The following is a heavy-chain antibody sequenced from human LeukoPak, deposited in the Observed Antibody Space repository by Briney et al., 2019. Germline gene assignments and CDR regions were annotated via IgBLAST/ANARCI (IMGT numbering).Heavy chain of an antibody. J-gene: IGHJ5*02. Sequence: GRSLTLSCAASGFTFSSFGMHWVRQAPGKGLEWVAVIWYDASNKYYADSVKGRFTISRDNSKNTLYLQMNSLRDDDTAVYYCVRGVGVSRFNFLDPWGQGTLVIVSS. CDR1: GFTFSSFG. V-gene: IGHV3-33*01. CDR2: IWYDASNK. D-gene: IGHD6-13*01. CDR3: VRGVGVSRFNFLDP.